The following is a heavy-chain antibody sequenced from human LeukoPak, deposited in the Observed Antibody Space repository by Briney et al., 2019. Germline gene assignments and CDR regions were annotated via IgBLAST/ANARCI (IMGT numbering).Heavy chain of an antibody. Sequence: SETLSLTCTISGGSISSYYWNWIRQPPGKGLEWIAYIYPTASTNYNPSLRSRGTISVDTSKNQISLKLRSVTAADTAVYYCARSDGYYYAMDVWGQGTSVTVSS. J-gene: IGHJ6*02. CDR2: IYPTAST. CDR3: ARSDGYYYAMDV. CDR1: GGSISSYY. D-gene: IGHD5-24*01. V-gene: IGHV4-59*01.